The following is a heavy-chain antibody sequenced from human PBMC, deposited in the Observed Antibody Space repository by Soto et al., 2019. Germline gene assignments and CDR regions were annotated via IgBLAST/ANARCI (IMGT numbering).Heavy chain of an antibody. CDR3: ARDQEDSSSWYRYYYYGMDV. CDR1: GDSVSSNSAA. J-gene: IGHJ6*02. V-gene: IGHV6-1*01. CDR2: TYYRSKWYN. D-gene: IGHD6-13*01. Sequence: SQTLSLTCAISGDSVSSNSAAWNWIRQSPSRGLEWLGGTYYRSKWYNDYAVSVKSRITINPDTSKNQFSLQLNSVTPEDTAVYYCARDQEDSSSWYRYYYYGMDVWGQGTTVTVSS.